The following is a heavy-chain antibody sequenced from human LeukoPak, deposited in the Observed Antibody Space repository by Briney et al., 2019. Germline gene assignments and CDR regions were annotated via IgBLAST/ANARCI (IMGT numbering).Heavy chain of an antibody. CDR3: AIIYLIVGATTFDY. CDR2: ISFNGDNI. V-gene: IGHV3-9*01. CDR1: GFIFDDFA. Sequence: GGSLRHSCAASGFIFDDFAMHWVRQAPGKGLEWVSGISFNGDNIGYADSVKGRFTISRDNAKNSLYLQMNSLRAEDTAVYYCAIIYLIVGATTFDYWGQGTLVTVSS. D-gene: IGHD1-26*01. J-gene: IGHJ4*02.